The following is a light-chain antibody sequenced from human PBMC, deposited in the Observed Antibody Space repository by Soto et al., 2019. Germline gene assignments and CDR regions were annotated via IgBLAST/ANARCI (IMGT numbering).Light chain of an antibody. CDR2: KVS. CDR3: IHVIHWPWT. CDR1: QSLVHSDGNTY. Sequence: DVVMTQSPLSMPVTLGQPASISGRSSQSLVHSDGNTYLNWCQQRPGQSPRRLIYKVSTRDYGVADRFIGSGSGTDFALNIIRVEAEDFGVYYCIHVIHWPWTFGRWTKVEIK. V-gene: IGKV2-30*02. J-gene: IGKJ1*01.